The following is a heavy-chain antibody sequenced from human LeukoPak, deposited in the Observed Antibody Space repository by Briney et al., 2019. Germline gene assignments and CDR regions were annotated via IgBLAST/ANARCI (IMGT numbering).Heavy chain of an antibody. Sequence: PGGSLRLSCATSGFPLGNYAMTWVRQAPGKGLEWVSTISGSGAATNYADSVKGRFTISRDNSKSTLYLQMNSLRAEDTAVYYCAKLSSSWPRGYYYYMDVWGKGTTVTVSS. D-gene: IGHD6-13*01. CDR2: ISGSGAAT. J-gene: IGHJ6*03. V-gene: IGHV3-23*01. CDR1: GFPLGNYA. CDR3: AKLSSSWPRGYYYYMDV.